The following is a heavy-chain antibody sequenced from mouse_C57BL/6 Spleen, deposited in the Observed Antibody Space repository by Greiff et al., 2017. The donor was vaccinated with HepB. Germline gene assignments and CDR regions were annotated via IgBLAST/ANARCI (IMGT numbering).Heavy chain of an antibody. J-gene: IGHJ2*01. CDR2: ISSGSSTI. Sequence: DVKLVESGGGLVKPGGSLKLSCAASGFTFSDYGMHWVRQAPEKGLEWVAYISSGSSTIYYADTVKGRFTISRDNAKNTLFLQRTSLRSEDTAMYYCAAQATDYVDYWGQGTTLTVSS. CDR3: AAQATDYVDY. V-gene: IGHV5-17*01. D-gene: IGHD3-2*02. CDR1: GFTFSDYG.